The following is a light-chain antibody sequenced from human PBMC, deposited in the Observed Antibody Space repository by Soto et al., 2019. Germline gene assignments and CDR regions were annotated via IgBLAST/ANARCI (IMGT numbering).Light chain of an antibody. CDR1: KLGDKY. V-gene: IGLV3-1*01. CDR3: QAWDSSTHYV. J-gene: IGLJ1*01. Sequence: SYEVTQPPSVSVSPGQTASIPCSGDKLGDKYASWYQQRPGQSPVVVIYEDNKRPSGIPERFSGSNSGNTATLTISGTQATDEADYYCQAWDSSTHYVFGTGTKVTV. CDR2: EDN.